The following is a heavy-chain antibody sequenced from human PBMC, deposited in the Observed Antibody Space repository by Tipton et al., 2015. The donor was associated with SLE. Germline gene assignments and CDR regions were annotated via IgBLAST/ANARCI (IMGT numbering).Heavy chain of an antibody. CDR1: GGSFSGYY. CDR3: ARGYGPVVS. CDR2: INHSGST. D-gene: IGHD4-17*01. V-gene: IGHV4-34*01. Sequence: TLSLTCAVYGGSFSGYYWSWIRQPPGKGLEWIGEINHSGSTNYNPSLKSRVTISVDTSKNQFSLKLSSVTAAYTAVYYFARGYGPVVSWGQGTPVTVSS. J-gene: IGHJ4*02.